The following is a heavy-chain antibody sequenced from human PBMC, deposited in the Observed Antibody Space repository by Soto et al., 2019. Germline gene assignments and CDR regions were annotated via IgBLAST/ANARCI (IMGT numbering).Heavy chain of an antibody. D-gene: IGHD1-1*01. CDR1: DGSISSYY. CDR2: IYYSGST. CDR3: ARFPFLTLWAAGTTYYYYGMDD. Sequence: SETLSLTCTVSDGSISSYYWSWIRQPPGKGLEWIGYIYYSGSTNYNPSLKSRVTISVDTAKNQFSLKLSSVTAADTAVYYCARFPFLTLWAAGTTYYYYGMDDWGQGTTVTVSS. V-gene: IGHV4-59*01. J-gene: IGHJ6*02.